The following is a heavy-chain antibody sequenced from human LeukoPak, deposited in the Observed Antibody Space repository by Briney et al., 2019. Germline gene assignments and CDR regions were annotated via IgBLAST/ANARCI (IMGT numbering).Heavy chain of an antibody. J-gene: IGHJ5*02. V-gene: IGHV4-38-2*02. CDR2: IYHSGST. CDR3: ARNLAVAWNWFDP. CDR1: GYSISSGYY. Sequence: SETLSLTCTVSGYSISSGYYWGWIRQPPGKGLEWIGSIYHSGSTYYNPSLKSRVTISVDTSKNQFSLKLSSVTAADTAVYYCARNLAVAWNWFDPWGQGTLVTVSS. D-gene: IGHD6-19*01.